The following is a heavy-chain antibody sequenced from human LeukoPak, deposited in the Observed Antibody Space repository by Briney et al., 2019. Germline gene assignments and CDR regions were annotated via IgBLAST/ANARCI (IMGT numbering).Heavy chain of an antibody. Sequence: ASVKVSCKASGYTFTDYYMHWVRQAPGQGLEWMGWINPNSGGTIYPQKFQDRVTMTRDTSISTAYMELSRLTSDDTAVYYCARDGGFDIWGQGTMVTVSS. CDR1: GYTFTDYY. CDR2: INPNSGGT. J-gene: IGHJ3*02. CDR3: ARDGGFDI. V-gene: IGHV1-2*02. D-gene: IGHD2-15*01.